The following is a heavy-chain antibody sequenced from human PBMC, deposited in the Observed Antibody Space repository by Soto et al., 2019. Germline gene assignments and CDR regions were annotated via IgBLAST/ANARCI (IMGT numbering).Heavy chain of an antibody. D-gene: IGHD1-26*01. CDR1: GFTFDADA. Sequence: EVQLVESGGGLVQPGRSLRLSCAASGFTFDADAMHWVRQAPGKGLEWVSIISWNSGRIGYADSVKGRFTISRDNAKNSLYLQMNSLRAEDTALYYCAKDKWELSYYFDHWGQGTLVTVSS. V-gene: IGHV3-9*01. J-gene: IGHJ4*02. CDR2: ISWNSGRI. CDR3: AKDKWELSYYFDH.